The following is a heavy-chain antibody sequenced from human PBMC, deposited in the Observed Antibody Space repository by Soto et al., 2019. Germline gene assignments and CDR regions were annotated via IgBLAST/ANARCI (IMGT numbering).Heavy chain of an antibody. CDR2: VFWDDDK. Sequence: QITLKESGPTLVKPTQTLTLTCSLSGFSLSSRGVGVGWIRQPPGKALEWLAVVFWDDDKRYSQSLKNRLFIAEDPAKIGVVLTMTDMDPVDTATHCCAHSGGGQAPPKPWTWGVVGPYLPPSLGPFDSWSQGTLVTVSS. CDR3: AHSGGGQAPPKPWTWGVVGPYLPPSLGPFDS. D-gene: IGHD6-6*01. V-gene: IGHV2-5*02. J-gene: IGHJ4*02. CDR1: GFSLSSRGVG.